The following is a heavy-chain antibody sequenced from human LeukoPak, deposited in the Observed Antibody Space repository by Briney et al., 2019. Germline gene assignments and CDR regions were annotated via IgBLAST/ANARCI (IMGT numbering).Heavy chain of an antibody. J-gene: IGHJ6*03. Sequence: ASVKVSCKASGYTFTDYYMHWVRQAPGQGLECMGWINPNSGGTNYAQKFQGRVTMTRDTSISTAYMELSRLRSDGTAVYYCARMSSRNYYYYMDVWGKGTTVTISS. D-gene: IGHD1-26*01. CDR3: ARMSSRNYYYYMDV. V-gene: IGHV1-2*02. CDR1: GYTFTDYY. CDR2: INPNSGGT.